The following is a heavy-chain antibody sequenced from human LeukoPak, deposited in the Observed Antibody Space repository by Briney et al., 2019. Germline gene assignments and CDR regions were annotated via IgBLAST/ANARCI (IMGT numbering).Heavy chain of an antibody. V-gene: IGHV4-61*02. CDR3: ARDGGSYSSSSFYYYMDV. CDR1: GGSISSGSYY. J-gene: IGHJ6*03. CDR2: IYTSGST. Sequence: SETLSLTCTVSGGSISSGSYYWSWIRQPAGKGLEWIGRIYTSGSTNYNPSLKSRVTISVDTSKNQFSLKLSSVTAADTAVYYCARDGGSYSSSSFYYYMDVWGKGTTVTVSS. D-gene: IGHD6-6*01.